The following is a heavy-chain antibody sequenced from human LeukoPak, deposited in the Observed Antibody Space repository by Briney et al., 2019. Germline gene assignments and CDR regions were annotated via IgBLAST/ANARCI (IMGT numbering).Heavy chain of an antibody. D-gene: IGHD3-16*01. J-gene: IGHJ3*02. CDR1: GFTFSSCE. Sequence: QTGGSLRLSCAASGFTFSSCEMNWVRQAPGKGLEWVSYISSSSSTKLYADSVKGRFTISRDNSKNSLYLQMHSLSAEDTAVYYCARGGSTGYDYNAFDIWGQGTMVTVSS. CDR3: ARGGSTGYDYNAFDI. CDR2: ISSSSSTK. V-gene: IGHV3-48*03.